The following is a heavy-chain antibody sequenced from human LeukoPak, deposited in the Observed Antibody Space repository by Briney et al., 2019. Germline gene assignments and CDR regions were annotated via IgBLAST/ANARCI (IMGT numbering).Heavy chain of an antibody. CDR2: IYYSGST. V-gene: IGHV4-31*03. J-gene: IGHJ3*02. CDR3: ARASASQAFDI. Sequence: SQTLSLTCTVSGGSISSGGYSWSWIRQHPGKGLEWIGYIYYSGSTYYNPSLKSRVTISVDTSKNQFSLKLSPVTAADTAVYYCARASASQAFDIWGQGTMVTVSS. CDR1: GGSISSGGYS.